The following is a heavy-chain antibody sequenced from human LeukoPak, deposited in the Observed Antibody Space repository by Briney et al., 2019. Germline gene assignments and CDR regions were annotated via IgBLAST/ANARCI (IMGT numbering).Heavy chain of an antibody. CDR1: GDSIRSSY. Sequence: PSETLSLTCSVSGDSIRSSYWSWIRQPPGKGLEWIGYVYYTGSSYYNPPLKSRATTSIDMSKNQFSLKLTSMTAADTAVYYCAGYGSGSYHKAFDFWGQGILVTVSS. J-gene: IGHJ4*02. V-gene: IGHV4-59*01. D-gene: IGHD3-10*01. CDR2: VYYTGSS. CDR3: AGYGSGSYHKAFDF.